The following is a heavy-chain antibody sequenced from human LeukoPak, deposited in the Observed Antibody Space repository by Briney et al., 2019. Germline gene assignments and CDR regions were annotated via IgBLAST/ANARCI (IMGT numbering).Heavy chain of an antibody. CDR3: VSGYCSSTSSRFAY. Sequence: GGSLRLSCSASGFTFSSCGMHWVRQAPGKGLEYVSSMTSNGGGTYYADSVKGRFTISRDNSKNTLFLQMSSLRAEDSAVYYCVSGYCSSTSSRFAYWGQGTLVTVSS. CDR2: MTSNGGGT. V-gene: IGHV3-64D*06. CDR1: GFTFSSCG. D-gene: IGHD2-2*01. J-gene: IGHJ4*02.